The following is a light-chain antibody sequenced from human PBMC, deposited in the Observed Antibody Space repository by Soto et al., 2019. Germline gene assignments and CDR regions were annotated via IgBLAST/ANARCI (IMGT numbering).Light chain of an antibody. CDR2: DAS. Sequence: DIQMTQSPSSLSASVGDRVTITCQASQDISKYLNWYQQKPGKAPKLLIYDASNLETGVPTKFSGRGSGTDFTFTISSLQPEDSATYYCQQYENVPLTFGGGTKVDI. CDR3: QQYENVPLT. J-gene: IGKJ4*01. V-gene: IGKV1-33*01. CDR1: QDISKY.